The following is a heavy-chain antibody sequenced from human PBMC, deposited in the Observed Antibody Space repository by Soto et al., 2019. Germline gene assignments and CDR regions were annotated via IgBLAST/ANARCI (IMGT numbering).Heavy chain of an antibody. CDR3: AKDGRYFDWLLRKNYYFEY. V-gene: IGHV3-23*01. D-gene: IGHD3-9*01. CDR1: GFTFSSYA. CDR2: ISGSGGST. Sequence: GGSLRLSCGASGFTFSSYAMSWVRQAPGKGLEWVSAISGSGGSTYYADSVKGRFTISRDNSKNTLYLQMNSLRAEDTAVYYCAKDGRYFDWLLRKNYYFEYWGQGTLVTVSS. J-gene: IGHJ4*02.